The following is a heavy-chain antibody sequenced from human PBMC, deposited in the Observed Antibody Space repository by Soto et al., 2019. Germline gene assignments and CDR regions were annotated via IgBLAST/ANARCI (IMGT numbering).Heavy chain of an antibody. J-gene: IGHJ5*02. D-gene: IGHD3-3*01. Sequence: ASVKVSSKASGYTFTSYSMHWVRQAPGQRLEWMGWINAGNGNTKYSQKFQGRVTITRDTSASTAYMELSSLRSEDTAVYYCARDTPVLRFLEWFGPQKNNWFDPRGQGTLVTVSS. CDR2: INAGNGNT. CDR1: GYTFTSYS. CDR3: ARDTPVLRFLEWFGPQKNNWFDP. V-gene: IGHV1-3*01.